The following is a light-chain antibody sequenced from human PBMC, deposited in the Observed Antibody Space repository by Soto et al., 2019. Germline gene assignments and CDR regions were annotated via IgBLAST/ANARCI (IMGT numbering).Light chain of an antibody. J-gene: IGKJ4*01. Sequence: DLPMTQSPSSVSASVGDRVIITCRASQAFSNLLAWYQQKPGKAPKLLIYGASTLQGGVPSRFSGSESGTAFTLTISSLQPEDSATYYCQQATIFPLTFGGGTEVEIK. CDR2: GAS. CDR1: QAFSNL. V-gene: IGKV1-12*01. CDR3: QQATIFPLT.